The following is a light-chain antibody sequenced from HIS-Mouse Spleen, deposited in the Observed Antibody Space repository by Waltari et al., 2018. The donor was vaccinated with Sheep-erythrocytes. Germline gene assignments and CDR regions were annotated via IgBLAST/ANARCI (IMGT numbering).Light chain of an antibody. Sequence: DVVMTQSPLSLPVTLGQPASISCRSSQSLVHSDGNTYLNWFQQRPGQSPRSLIYKVSNRDSGVPDRFSGSGSGTDFTLKISRVAAEDVGVYYCMQGTHWPPYTFGQGTKLEIK. CDR3: MQGTHWPPYT. CDR2: KVS. V-gene: IGKV2-30*02. J-gene: IGKJ2*01. CDR1: QSLVHSDGNTY.